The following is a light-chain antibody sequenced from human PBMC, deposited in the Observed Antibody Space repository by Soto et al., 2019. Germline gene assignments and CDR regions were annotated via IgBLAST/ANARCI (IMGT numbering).Light chain of an antibody. CDR1: SSNIGAGYD. CDR3: HSYDTGLRAMV. Sequence: QSALTQPPSVSGAPGQRVTISCTGGSSNIGAGYDVHWYRQFPGTAPKLLVYGNSNRPSGISDRLSASKSGSLSSLASTGLRVEDEADYYCHSYDTGLRAMVFGGGTKVTVL. CDR2: GNS. J-gene: IGLJ6*01. V-gene: IGLV1-40*01.